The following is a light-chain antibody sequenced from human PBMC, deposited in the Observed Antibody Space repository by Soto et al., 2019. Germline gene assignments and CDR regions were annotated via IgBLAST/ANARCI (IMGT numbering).Light chain of an antibody. V-gene: IGKV3-11*01. CDR2: DTS. Sequence: EIVLTQSPATLSLSPGERATLSCRASQSVSSNHLGWYQQKPGQAPRLPIYDTSKRAAGIPVRFSGSGSGTDFTLTISSLEPEDFAVYYCQQRTNYWTFGQGT. J-gene: IGKJ1*01. CDR1: QSVSSN. CDR3: QQRTNYWT.